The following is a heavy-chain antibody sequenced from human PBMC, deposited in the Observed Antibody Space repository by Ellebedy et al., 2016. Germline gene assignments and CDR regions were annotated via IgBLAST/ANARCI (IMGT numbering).Heavy chain of an antibody. J-gene: IGHJ3*02. CDR3: VRGFHSFDI. V-gene: IGHV3-72*01. Sequence: GGSLRLSCAVSGFIFSDHFMDWVRQAPGKGLEWVARSRNKANSYTTQYAASVRGRFTISRDDSKNSLYLQMDSLETEDTALYYCVRGFHSFDIWGQGTMVTVSS. CDR1: GFIFSDHF. CDR2: SRNKANSYTT. D-gene: IGHD2-21*01.